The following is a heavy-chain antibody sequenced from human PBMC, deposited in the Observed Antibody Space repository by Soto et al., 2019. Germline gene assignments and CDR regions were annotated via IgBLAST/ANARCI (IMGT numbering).Heavy chain of an antibody. Sequence: QVQLVESGGGVVQPGRSLRLSCAASGFTFSSYGMHWVRQAPGKGLEWVAVISYDGSNKYYADSVKGRFTISRDNSKNTLYLQMNSLRAEDTAVYYCAKGADLRGYDSVDYWGQGTLVTVSS. CDR3: AKGADLRGYDSVDY. CDR1: GFTFSSYG. CDR2: ISYDGSNK. J-gene: IGHJ4*02. D-gene: IGHD5-12*01. V-gene: IGHV3-30*18.